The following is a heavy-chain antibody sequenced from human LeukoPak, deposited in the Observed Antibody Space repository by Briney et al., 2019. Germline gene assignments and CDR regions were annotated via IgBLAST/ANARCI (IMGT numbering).Heavy chain of an antibody. CDR3: AKGDLGSCNGAICYVFDY. J-gene: IGHJ4*02. Sequence: HPGGSLRLSCAASGFTFSNYAMNWVRQAPGEVMEWVSSIIYRGGDTYYADSVKGRFTISRDNSKNTLYLQMNSLRAEDTAIYYCAKGDLGSCNGAICYVFDYWGQGTLVTVSS. CDR1: GFTFSNYA. V-gene: IGHV3-23*01. D-gene: IGHD2-8*02. CDR2: IIYRGGDT.